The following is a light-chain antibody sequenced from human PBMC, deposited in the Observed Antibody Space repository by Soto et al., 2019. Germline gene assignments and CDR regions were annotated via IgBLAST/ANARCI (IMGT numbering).Light chain of an antibody. CDR2: FGS. Sequence: DTVTNQSPLSLPVNPGEPASISCRSSQSLLHSNGYNYLDRYLQKPGQTPQLLIYFGSNRASGVPDRFRGSGSGTDFTLKISRVEAEDVGVYYCMQPLQSWTFGQGTKVEIK. CDR1: QSLLHSNGYNY. CDR3: MQPLQSWT. V-gene: IGKV2-28*01. J-gene: IGKJ1*01.